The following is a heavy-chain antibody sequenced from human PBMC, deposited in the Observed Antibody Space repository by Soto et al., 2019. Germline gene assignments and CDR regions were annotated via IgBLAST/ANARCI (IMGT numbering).Heavy chain of an antibody. CDR1: GFTFRSSA. Sequence: PGGSLGLSCASSGFTFRSSAMSWVRQAPGKGLEWVSAISGSGGSTYYADSVKGRFTISGDNSKNTLYLQMNSLRAEDTAVYYCAKPYGDYDAFDIWGQGTMVTVS. CDR3: AKPYGDYDAFDI. CDR2: ISGSGGST. V-gene: IGHV3-23*01. D-gene: IGHD4-17*01. J-gene: IGHJ3*02.